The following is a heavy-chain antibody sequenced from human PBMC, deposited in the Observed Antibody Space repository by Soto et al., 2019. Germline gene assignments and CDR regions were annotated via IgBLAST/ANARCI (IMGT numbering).Heavy chain of an antibody. D-gene: IGHD3-10*01. CDR1: GYTFTGYY. CDR3: ASVGSGSSYNGGAFDI. CDR2: IIPIFGTA. Sequence: RASVKVSCKASGYTFTGYYMHWVRQAPGQGLEWMGGIIPIFGTANYAQKFQGRVTITADESTSTAYMELSSLRSEDTAVYYCASVGSGSSYNGGAFDIWGQGTMVTV. V-gene: IGHV1-69*13. J-gene: IGHJ3*02.